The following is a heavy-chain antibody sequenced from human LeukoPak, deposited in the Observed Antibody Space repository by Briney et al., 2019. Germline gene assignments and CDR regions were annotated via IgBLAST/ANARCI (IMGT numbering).Heavy chain of an antibody. Sequence: PGGSLRLSCAASGFTFSTYWMHWVRRAPGKGLVWVSRISTDGSVTSYADSVKGRFTISGDNAKNTMYLQMNSLRAEDTAVYYCARIGGSGSYSGHYFDHWGQGTLVTVSS. CDR3: ARIGGSGSYSGHYFDH. D-gene: IGHD3-10*01. J-gene: IGHJ4*02. CDR2: ISTDGSVT. CDR1: GFTFSTYW. V-gene: IGHV3-74*01.